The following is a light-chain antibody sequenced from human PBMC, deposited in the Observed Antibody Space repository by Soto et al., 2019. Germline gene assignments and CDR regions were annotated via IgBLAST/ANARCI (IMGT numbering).Light chain of an antibody. Sequence: QSVLTQPASVSGSPGQSITISCTGTSSDVGGYDYVSWYQQHPGKAPKLIIYEVSNRPSGVSNRFSGSKSDNTASLTISGLQAEDKADYYCSSYTTSSILLFGGGTKLTVL. J-gene: IGLJ3*02. CDR3: SSYTTSSILL. CDR2: EVS. CDR1: SSDVGGYDY. V-gene: IGLV2-14*01.